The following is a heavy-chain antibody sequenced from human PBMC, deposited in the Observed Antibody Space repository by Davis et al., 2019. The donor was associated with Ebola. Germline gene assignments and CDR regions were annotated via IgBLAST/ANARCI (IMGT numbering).Heavy chain of an antibody. CDR1: GGTFSSYA. CDR3: ARGGGLIVAREDWFDP. V-gene: IGHV1-69*06. J-gene: IGHJ5*02. Sequence: SVKVSCKASGGTFSSYAISWVRQAPGQGLEWMGGIIPIFGTANYAQKFQGRVTITADKSTSTAYMELSSLRSEDTAVYYCARGGGLIVAREDWFDPWGQGTRVTVSS. D-gene: IGHD5-12*01. CDR2: IIPIFGTA.